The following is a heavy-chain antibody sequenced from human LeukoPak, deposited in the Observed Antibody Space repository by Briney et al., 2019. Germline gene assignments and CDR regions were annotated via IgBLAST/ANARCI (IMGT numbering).Heavy chain of an antibody. CDR3: AKEVTIFGVVDY. Sequence: GGSLRLSCAVSGFTFSSYSMNWVRQAPGKGLEWVSAISGSGGSTYYADSVKGRFTISRDNSKNTLYLQMNSLRAEDTAVYYCAKEVTIFGVVDYWGQGTLVTVSS. CDR1: GFTFSSYS. CDR2: ISGSGGST. V-gene: IGHV3-23*01. D-gene: IGHD3-3*01. J-gene: IGHJ4*02.